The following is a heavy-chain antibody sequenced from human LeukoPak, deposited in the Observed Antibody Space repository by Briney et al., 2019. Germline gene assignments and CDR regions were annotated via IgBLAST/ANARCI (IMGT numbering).Heavy chain of an antibody. V-gene: IGHV3-21*01. CDR1: GFTFSSYS. Sequence: GGSLRLSCAASGFTFSSYSMNWVRQAPGKGLEWVSSISSSSSYIYYADSVKGRFTISRDNAKNSLYLQMNSLRAEDTAVYYCARGKTYYDFWSGFDYWGQGTLSPSPQ. CDR2: ISSSSSYI. J-gene: IGHJ4*02. CDR3: ARGKTYYDFWSGFDY. D-gene: IGHD3-3*01.